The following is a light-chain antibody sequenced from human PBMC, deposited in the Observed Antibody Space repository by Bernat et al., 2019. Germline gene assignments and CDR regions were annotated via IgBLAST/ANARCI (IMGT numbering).Light chain of an antibody. CDR1: QVIHNY. Sequence: DIQMTQSPSSVSASVGDTVTITCRASQVIHNYIAWFQQKPGKAPKSLIYGASTLQSGVPSRFSGSGSGTDFTLISSLQPEDFATYFCQQSNSYPLTVGQVTKVEIK. J-gene: IGKJ1*01. CDR2: GAS. CDR3: QQSNSYPLT. V-gene: IGKV1-16*01.